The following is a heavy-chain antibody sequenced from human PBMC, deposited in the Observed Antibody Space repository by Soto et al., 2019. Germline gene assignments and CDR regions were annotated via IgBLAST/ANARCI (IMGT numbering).Heavy chain of an antibody. CDR3: VTGYSYVSSEYGY. J-gene: IGHJ4*02. CDR2: IYYSGST. CDR1: GGSISSSSYY. D-gene: IGHD5-18*01. V-gene: IGHV4-39*01. Sequence: SETLSLTCTVSGGSISSSSYYWGRIRQPQGKGLEWIGSIYYSGSTYYNPSLKSRVTISVDTSKNQFSLKLSSVTAADTAVYYCVTGYSYVSSEYGYWGQGTLVTVSS.